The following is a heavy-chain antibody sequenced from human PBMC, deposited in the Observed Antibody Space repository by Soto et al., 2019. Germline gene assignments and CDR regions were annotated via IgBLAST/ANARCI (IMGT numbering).Heavy chain of an antibody. V-gene: IGHV3-33*01. CDR1: GFTFSSYG. Sequence: QVQLVESGGGVVQPGRSLRLSCAASGFTFSSYGMHWVRQAPGKGLEGVAVIWYDGSNKYYADSVKGRFTISRDNSKNTLYLQMNSLRAEDTAVYYCAREEGRSGYYDYYYGMDVWGQGTTVTVSS. CDR2: IWYDGSNK. J-gene: IGHJ6*02. D-gene: IGHD3-3*01. CDR3: AREEGRSGYYDYYYGMDV.